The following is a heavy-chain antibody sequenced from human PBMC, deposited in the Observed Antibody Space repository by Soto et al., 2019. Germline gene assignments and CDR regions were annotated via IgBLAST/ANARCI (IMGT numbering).Heavy chain of an antibody. D-gene: IGHD6-6*01. CDR1: GYTFTSYG. CDR2: ISAYNGNT. Sequence: ASVKVSCTASGYTFTSYGISWVRQAPGQGLEWMGWISAYNGNTNYAQKLQGRVTMTTDTSTSTAYMELRSLRSDDTAVYYCARDLVDSSSSKKDYWGQGTLVTVSS. CDR3: ARDLVDSSSSKKDY. J-gene: IGHJ4*02. V-gene: IGHV1-18*01.